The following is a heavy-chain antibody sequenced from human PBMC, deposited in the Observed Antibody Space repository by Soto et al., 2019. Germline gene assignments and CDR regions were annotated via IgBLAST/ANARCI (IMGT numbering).Heavy chain of an antibody. CDR3: ASLDPPSSWYGDFDY. CDR2: INPNSGGT. Sequence: ASVKVSCKASGYTFTGYYMHWVRQAPGQGLEWMGWINPNSGGTNYAQKFQGRVTMTRDTSISTAYMELSRLRSDDTAVYYRASLDPPSSWYGDFDYWGQGTLVTVS. V-gene: IGHV1-2*02. CDR1: GYTFTGYY. D-gene: IGHD6-13*01. J-gene: IGHJ4*02.